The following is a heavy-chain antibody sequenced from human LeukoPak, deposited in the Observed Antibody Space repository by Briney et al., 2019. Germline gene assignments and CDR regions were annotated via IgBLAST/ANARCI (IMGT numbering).Heavy chain of an antibody. CDR3: AKDHYWSIDY. V-gene: IGHV3-74*01. CDR2: IKGDGIST. D-gene: IGHD3-3*01. CDR1: GFDFSSNW. Sequence: GGSLRLSCAASGFDFSSNWMHWVRHAPGQGLVWVSRIKGDGISTNYADSVKGRFTISRDIAENTLYLQMNSLRAEDTGVYYCAKDHYWSIDYWGRGTLVTVSS. J-gene: IGHJ4*02.